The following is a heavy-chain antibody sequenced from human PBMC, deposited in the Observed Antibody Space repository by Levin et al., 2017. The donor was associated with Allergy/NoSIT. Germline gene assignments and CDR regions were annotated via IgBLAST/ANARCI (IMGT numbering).Heavy chain of an antibody. Sequence: GGSLRLSCTASGFTFTNAWMSWVRQAPGKGLEWVGRIKSKTYGGTTDYAAPVKGRFTISRDDSKNTLYLQMNSLKTEDTAVYYCTTDFYYDSSGKGVDYWGQGTLVTVSS. V-gene: IGHV3-15*01. J-gene: IGHJ4*02. CDR1: GFTFTNAW. D-gene: IGHD3-22*01. CDR2: IKSKTYGGTT. CDR3: TTDFYYDSSGKGVDY.